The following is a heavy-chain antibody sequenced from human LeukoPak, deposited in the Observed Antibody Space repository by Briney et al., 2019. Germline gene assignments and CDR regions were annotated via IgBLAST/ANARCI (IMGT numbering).Heavy chain of an antibody. CDR2: ISGSGGST. D-gene: IGHD6-13*01. CDR1: GFTFSSYA. Sequence: GGSLRLSCAASGFTFSSYAMSWVRQAPGKGLEWVSAISGSGGSTYYADSVKGRFTISRDNSKNTLYLQMNSLRAEDTAVYYCARDPCIAAAGTCFDYWGQGTLVTVSS. CDR3: ARDPCIAAAGTCFDY. V-gene: IGHV3-23*01. J-gene: IGHJ4*02.